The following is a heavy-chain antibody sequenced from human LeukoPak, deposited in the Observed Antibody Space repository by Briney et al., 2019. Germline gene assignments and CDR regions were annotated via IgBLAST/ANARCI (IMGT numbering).Heavy chain of an antibody. D-gene: IGHD3-3*01. CDR3: ARVSPGVVNYYYYYMDV. Sequence: SETLSLTCTLSGGSISSGSYYWSWIRQPAGKGPEWIGRIYTSGSTNYNPSLKSRVTISVDTSKNQFSLKLSSVTAADTAVYYCARVSPGVVNYYYYYMDVWGKGTTVTVSS. CDR2: IYTSGST. CDR1: GGSISSGSYY. J-gene: IGHJ6*03. V-gene: IGHV4-61*02.